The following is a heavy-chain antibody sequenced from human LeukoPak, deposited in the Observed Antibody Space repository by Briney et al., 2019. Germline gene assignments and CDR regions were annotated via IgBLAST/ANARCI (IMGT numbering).Heavy chain of an antibody. CDR2: IYYSGST. CDR1: GGSISSSSYY. J-gene: IGHJ4*02. D-gene: IGHD3-16*02. Sequence: SETLSLTCTVSGGSISSSSYYWGWLRQPPGKGLEWIGSIYYSGSTYYNPSLKSRVTISVDTSKNQFSLKLSSVTAADTAVYYCARIGGVIATFDYWGQGTLVTVSS. CDR3: ARIGGVIATFDY. V-gene: IGHV4-39*01.